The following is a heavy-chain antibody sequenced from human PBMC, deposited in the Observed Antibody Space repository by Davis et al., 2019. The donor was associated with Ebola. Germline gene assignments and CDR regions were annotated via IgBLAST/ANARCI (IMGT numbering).Heavy chain of an antibody. CDR1: GGTFSSYA. J-gene: IGHJ4*02. D-gene: IGHD1-26*01. Sequence: ASVKVSCKSSGGTFSSYAISWVRQATGQGLEWMGWMNPNSGNTGYAQKFQGRVTMTRDTSTSTVYMELSSLRSEDTAVYYCARAHIVGSPEVGFDYWGQGTLVTVSS. V-gene: IGHV1-8*02. CDR2: MNPNSGNT. CDR3: ARAHIVGSPEVGFDY.